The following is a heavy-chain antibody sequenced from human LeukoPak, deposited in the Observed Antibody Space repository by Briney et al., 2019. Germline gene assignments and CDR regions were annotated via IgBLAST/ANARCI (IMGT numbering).Heavy chain of an antibody. D-gene: IGHD1-14*01. CDR3: ARAANRPHGLDY. Sequence: GGSLRLACAASGNYWMHWVRQAPGQGLEWVSSISSSSSYIYYADSVQGRFTIARDNAKNLLYLQMNSLRAEDTAVYYCARAANRPHGLDYWGQGTLVTVSS. V-gene: IGHV3-21*01. J-gene: IGHJ4*02. CDR2: ISSSSSYI. CDR1: GNYW.